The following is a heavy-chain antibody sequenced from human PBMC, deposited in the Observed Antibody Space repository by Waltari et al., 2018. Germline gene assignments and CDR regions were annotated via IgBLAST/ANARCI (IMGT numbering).Heavy chain of an antibody. V-gene: IGHV4-39*01. D-gene: IGHD4-17*01. CDR3: ARGTTVGFDP. Sequence: QLQLQESGPGLVKPSETLSLTCTVSGGSISSSSYSWGWIRQPPGKGLEWIGSIYYSGSTYYNPSLKSRVTISVDTSKNQFSLKLSSVTAADTAVYYCARGTTVGFDPWGQGTLVTVSS. J-gene: IGHJ5*02. CDR1: GGSISSSSYS. CDR2: IYYSGST.